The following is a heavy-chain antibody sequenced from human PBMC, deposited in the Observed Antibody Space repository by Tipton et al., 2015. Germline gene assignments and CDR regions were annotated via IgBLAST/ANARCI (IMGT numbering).Heavy chain of an antibody. CDR3: ARHVSFYYDTHGSDALDI. CDR2: IYPGDSDA. Sequence: QLVQSGAEMKKPGESLKISCKGSGYSFTNYWIGWVRQMPRKGLEWMGIIYPGDSDARYNPSFQGQVTISADKSISTAYLHWSSLKASDTAMYYCARHVSFYYDTHGSDALDIWAQGTMVTVSS. D-gene: IGHD3-22*01. J-gene: IGHJ3*02. CDR1: GYSFTNYW. V-gene: IGHV5-51*01.